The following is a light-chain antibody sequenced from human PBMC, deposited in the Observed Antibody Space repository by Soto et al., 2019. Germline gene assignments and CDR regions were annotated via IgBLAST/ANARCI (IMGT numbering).Light chain of an antibody. Sequence: EIVLTQSPGTLSLSPGERATLSCRASQSVSSSYLAWYQQKPGQAPRLLIYGASSRATGIPVRFSGSGSATDFTLTISRLEPEDFAVYFCQQHGSSPRTFGQGTKVEMK. V-gene: IGKV3-20*01. CDR3: QQHGSSPRT. J-gene: IGKJ1*01. CDR2: GAS. CDR1: QSVSSSY.